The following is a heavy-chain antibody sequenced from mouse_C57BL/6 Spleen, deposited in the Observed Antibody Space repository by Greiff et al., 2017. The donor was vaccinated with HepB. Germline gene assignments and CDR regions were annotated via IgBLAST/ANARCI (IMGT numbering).Heavy chain of an antibody. CDR3: ARNEWDGFPRAMDY. V-gene: IGHV2-9-1*01. J-gene: IGHJ4*01. Sequence: VMLVESGPGLVAPSQSLSITCTVSGFSLTSYAISWVRQPPGKGLEWLGVIWTGGGTNYNSALKSRLSISKDNSKSQVFLKMISLQTDDTARYYCARNEWDGFPRAMDYWGQGTSVTVSS. CDR1: GFSLTSYA. D-gene: IGHD2-3*01. CDR2: IWTGGGT.